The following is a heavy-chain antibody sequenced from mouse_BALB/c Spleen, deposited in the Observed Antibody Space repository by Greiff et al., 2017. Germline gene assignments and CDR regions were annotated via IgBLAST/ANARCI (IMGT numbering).Heavy chain of an antibody. D-gene: IGHD2-1*01. V-gene: IGHV1-15*01. CDR3: TRYGNYEAMDY. CDR2: IDPETGGT. Sequence: QVQLKQSGAELVRPGASVTLSCKASGYTFTDYEMHWVKQTPVHGLEWIGAIDPETGGTAYNQKFKGKATLTADKSSSTAYMELRSLTSEDSAVYYCTRYGNYEAMDYWGQGTSVTVSS. J-gene: IGHJ4*01. CDR1: GYTFTDYE.